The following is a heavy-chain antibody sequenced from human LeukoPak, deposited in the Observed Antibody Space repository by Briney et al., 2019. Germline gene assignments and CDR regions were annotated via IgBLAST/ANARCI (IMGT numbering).Heavy chain of an antibody. D-gene: IGHD6-19*01. J-gene: IGHJ6*03. CDR2: IIPIFGTA. CDR3: ARTNAYSSGPKRLFYYRDV. V-gene: IGHV1-69*06. Sequence: SVKVSCKASGGTFSSYAISWVRQAPGQGLEWMGGIIPIFGTANYAQKFQGRVKITADKSTRTAYMELNSLRSEDTAVYYCARTNAYSSGPKRLFYYRDVWGKGTTVTISS. CDR1: GGTFSSYA.